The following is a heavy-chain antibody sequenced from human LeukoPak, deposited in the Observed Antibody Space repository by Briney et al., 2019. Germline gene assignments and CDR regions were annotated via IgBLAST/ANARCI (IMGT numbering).Heavy chain of an antibody. D-gene: IGHD3-10*01. CDR3: AKRGVVIRVFLVGFHKEAYYFDS. J-gene: IGHJ4*02. V-gene: IGHV3-23*01. CDR2: LSGSGGGT. Sequence: GGSLRLSCAVSGITLSNYGMSWVRQAPGKGLEWVAGLSGSGGGTNYADSVQGRFTISRDNPKNTLYLQMNSLKAEDTAVYFCAKRGVVIRVFLVGFHKEAYYFDSWGQGALVTVSS. CDR1: GITLSNYG.